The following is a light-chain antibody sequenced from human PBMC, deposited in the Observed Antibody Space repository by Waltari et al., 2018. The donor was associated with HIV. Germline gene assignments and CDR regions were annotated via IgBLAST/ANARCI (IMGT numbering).Light chain of an antibody. CDR1: TSNTASDS. Sequence: TQSPSASGAAGQRVTLTCSAVTSNTASDSIYWYQQVPGTAPKLLIFRGDQRPSGVPDRFSGSKSGASSSLAISGLQSDDEADYYCAAWTDIMSGWLFGGGTKLTVL. CDR2: RGD. CDR3: AAWTDIMSGWL. J-gene: IGLJ3*02. V-gene: IGLV1-47*01.